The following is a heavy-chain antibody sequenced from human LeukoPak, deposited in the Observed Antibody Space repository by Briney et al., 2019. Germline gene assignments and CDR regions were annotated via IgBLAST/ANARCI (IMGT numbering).Heavy chain of an antibody. D-gene: IGHD3-22*01. CDR3: ARDLGYYDRV. J-gene: IGHJ4*02. V-gene: IGHV4-31*03. CDR2: IYYSGST. Sequence: SETLSLTCTVSGGSISSGVYYWSWIRQHPGKGLEWIGYIYYSGSTYYNPSLKSRVTISVDTSKNQFSLKLSSVAAADTAVYYCARDLGYYDRVWGQGTLVTVSS. CDR1: GGSISSGVYY.